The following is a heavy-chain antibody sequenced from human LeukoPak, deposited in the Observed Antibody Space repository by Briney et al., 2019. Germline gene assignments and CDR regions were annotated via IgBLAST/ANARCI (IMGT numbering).Heavy chain of an antibody. CDR1: GFTFSSYA. J-gene: IGHJ5*02. Sequence: SGGSLRLSCAASGFTFSSYAMSWVRQAPGKGLEWVSAISGSGGSTYYADSVKGRFTISRDNSKNTLYLQMNSLRAEDTAVYYCAKDFGGSSGWYPNWFDPWGQGTLVTVSS. D-gene: IGHD6-19*01. CDR3: AKDFGGSSGWYPNWFDP. V-gene: IGHV3-23*01. CDR2: ISGSGGST.